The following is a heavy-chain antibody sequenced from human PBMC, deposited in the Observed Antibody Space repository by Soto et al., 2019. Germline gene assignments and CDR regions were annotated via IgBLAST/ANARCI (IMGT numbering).Heavy chain of an antibody. CDR1: GFTFSSYT. J-gene: IGHJ6*02. CDR3: AKFPMNTRGGMDV. D-gene: IGHD3-16*01. Sequence: PGGSLRLSCAASGFTFSSYTMNWVRQAPGKGLEWVSCISNSGSIIYYADSVKGRFTISRDNAKNSLYLQMNSLRDEDTAVYYCAKFPMNTRGGMDVWGQGTTVTVSS. V-gene: IGHV3-48*02. CDR2: ISNSGSII.